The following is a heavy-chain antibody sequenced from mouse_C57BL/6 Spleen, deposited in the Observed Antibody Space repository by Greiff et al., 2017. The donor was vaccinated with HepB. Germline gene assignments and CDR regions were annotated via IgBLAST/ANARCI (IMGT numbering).Heavy chain of an antibody. CDR3: TRDRLGSSWYFDV. J-gene: IGHJ1*03. D-gene: IGHD1-1*01. V-gene: IGHV1-15*01. CDR2: IDPETGGT. CDR1: GYTFTDYE. Sequence: QVQLKQSGAELVRPGASVTLSCKASGYTFTDYEMHWVKQTPVHGLEWIGAIDPETGGTAYNQKFKGKAILTADKSSSTAYMELRSLTSEDSAVYYWTRDRLGSSWYFDVCGTGTTVTVSS.